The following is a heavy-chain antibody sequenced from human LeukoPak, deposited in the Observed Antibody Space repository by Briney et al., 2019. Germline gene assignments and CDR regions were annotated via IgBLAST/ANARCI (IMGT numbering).Heavy chain of an antibody. V-gene: IGHV3-23*01. CDR3: AKDNHPRAYSAYDSYDY. CDR1: GFSFSTYA. Sequence: PGGSLRLSCAASGFSFSTYAMSWVRQAPGKGLEWVSSISNTGDSIYHADSVKGRFTISRDNSKNTLFLQMNSLRAEDTAVYYWAKDNHPRAYSAYDSYDYWGQGTLVTVSS. D-gene: IGHD5-12*01. CDR2: ISNTGDSI. J-gene: IGHJ4*02.